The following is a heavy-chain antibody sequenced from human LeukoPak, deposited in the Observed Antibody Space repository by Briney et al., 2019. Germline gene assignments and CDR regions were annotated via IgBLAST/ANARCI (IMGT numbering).Heavy chain of an antibody. V-gene: IGHV3-21*01. CDR1: GFSFSDYN. J-gene: IGHJ4*02. CDR2: ITSTSRDK. D-gene: IGHD4-11*01. Sequence: GGSLRLSCVTSGFSFSDYNMNWVRQAPGRGLEWVSSITSTSRDKSYADSVRGRFTISSDNAKNSLFLQMDTLGAEDTAVYYCARDLSNYFLHYIDFWGQGTLVTVSS. CDR3: ARDLSNYFLHYIDF.